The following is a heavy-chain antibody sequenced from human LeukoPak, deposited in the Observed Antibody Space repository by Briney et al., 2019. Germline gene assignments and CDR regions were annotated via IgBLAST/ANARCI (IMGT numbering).Heavy chain of an antibody. CDR1: GFTFSSYA. J-gene: IGHJ4*02. CDR2: ISSNGGST. V-gene: IGHV3-64*01. CDR3: ARDGSGSYYDY. Sequence: GGSLRLSCAASGFTFSSYAMHWVRQAPGKGLEYVSAISSNGGSTYYANSVKGRFTISRDNSKNTLYLQMGSLRAEDMAVYYCARDGSGSYYDYWGQGTLVTVSS. D-gene: IGHD3-10*01.